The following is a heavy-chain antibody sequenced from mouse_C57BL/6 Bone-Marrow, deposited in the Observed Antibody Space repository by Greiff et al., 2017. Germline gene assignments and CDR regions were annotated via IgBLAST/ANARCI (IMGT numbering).Heavy chain of an antibody. Sequence: EVMLVESGAELVRPGASVKLSCTASGFNIKDDYMHWVKQRPEQGLEWIGWIDPENGDTEYASKFQGKATITADTSSNTAYMPLSSLTSEDTAVYFCIRFAYWGQGTLVTVSA. V-gene: IGHV14-4*01. J-gene: IGHJ3*01. CDR3: IRFAY. CDR1: GFNIKDDY. CDR2: IDPENGDT.